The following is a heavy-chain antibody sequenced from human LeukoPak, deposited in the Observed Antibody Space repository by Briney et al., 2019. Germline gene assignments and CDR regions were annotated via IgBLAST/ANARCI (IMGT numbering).Heavy chain of an antibody. D-gene: IGHD2-8*01. CDR2: ISAYNGNT. V-gene: IGHV1-18*01. CDR3: ARDAYCTNGVCRYSGRDY. CDR1: GYTFTSYG. J-gene: IGHJ4*02. Sequence: GASVKVSCKASGYTFTSYGISWVRQAPGQGLEWMGWISAYNGNTNYAQKLQGRVTMTTDTSTSTAYMELRSLRSDDTAVSYCARDAYCTNGVCRYSGRDYWGQGTLVTVSS.